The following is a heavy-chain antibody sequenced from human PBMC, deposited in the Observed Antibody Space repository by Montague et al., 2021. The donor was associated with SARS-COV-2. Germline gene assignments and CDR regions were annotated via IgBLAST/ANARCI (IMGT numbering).Heavy chain of an antibody. D-gene: IGHD6-19*01. CDR2: IYWNDDK. Sequence: VKPTQTLTLTCTFSGFSLDSRGVGVGWIRQPPGKALECLALIYWNDDKRYSPSLKTRLTVTKDTSKNQVVPTMTDMDPVDTATYFCAHKISGWPIEFAXWGQGVLVTVSS. V-gene: IGHV2-5*01. CDR1: GFSLDSRGVG. J-gene: IGHJ4*02. CDR3: AHKISGWPIEFAX.